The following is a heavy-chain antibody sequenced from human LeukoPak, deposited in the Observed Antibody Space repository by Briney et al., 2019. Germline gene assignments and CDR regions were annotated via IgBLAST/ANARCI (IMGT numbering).Heavy chain of an antibody. D-gene: IGHD3-22*01. J-gene: IGHJ4*02. Sequence: GGSLRLSCAASGFTFSSYAMSWVRQAPGKGLEWVSSISSSSSYIYYADSVKGRFTISRDNAKNSLYLQMNSLRAEGTAVYYCARDLDSSGYYYFSYWGQGTLVTVSS. CDR3: ARDLDSSGYYYFSY. CDR2: ISSSSSYI. V-gene: IGHV3-21*01. CDR1: GFTFSSYA.